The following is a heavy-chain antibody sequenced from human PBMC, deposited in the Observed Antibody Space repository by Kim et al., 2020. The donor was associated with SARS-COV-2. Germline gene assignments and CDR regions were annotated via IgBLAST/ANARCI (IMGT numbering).Heavy chain of an antibody. Sequence: GGSLRLSCAASGFTFSSYDMHWVRQATGKGLEWVSAIGTAGDTYYPGSVKGRFTISRENAKNSLYLQMNSLRAGDTAVYYCARELPSRRYCSGGSCYYYYGMDVWGQGTTVTVSS. CDR2: IGTAGDT. CDR1: GFTFSSYD. D-gene: IGHD2-15*01. J-gene: IGHJ6*02. V-gene: IGHV3-13*01. CDR3: ARELPSRRYCSGGSCYYYYGMDV.